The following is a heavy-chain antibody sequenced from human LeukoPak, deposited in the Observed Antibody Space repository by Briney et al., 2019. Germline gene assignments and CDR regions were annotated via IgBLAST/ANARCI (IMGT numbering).Heavy chain of an antibody. V-gene: IGHV3-33*03. J-gene: IGHJ6*03. CDR1: GFTFSRVG. CDR2: IHNDGTMG. Sequence: LPGTSLRLSCVGSGFTFSRVGMQWVRQAPGKGLEWVAVIHNDGTMGQYADTVQGRFNISKDNSQDTLYLQMNSLRDDDTAVYYCAKEGEPFREYLDVLGKGTTVIVSS. CDR3: AKEGEPFREYLDV. D-gene: IGHD1-14*01.